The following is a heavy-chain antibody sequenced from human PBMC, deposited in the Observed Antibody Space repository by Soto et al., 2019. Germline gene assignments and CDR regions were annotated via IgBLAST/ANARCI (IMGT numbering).Heavy chain of an antibody. CDR2: IYHSGST. CDR3: ARGEGAMVFRWFDP. V-gene: IGHV4-4*02. J-gene: IGHJ5*02. CDR1: GGSISSSNW. D-gene: IGHD5-18*01. Sequence: KTSETLSLTCAVSGGSISSSNWWSWVRQPPGKGLEWIGEIYHSGSTNYNPSLKSRVTISVDKSKNQFSLKLSSVTAADTAVYYCARGEGAMVFRWFDPWGQGTLVTVSS.